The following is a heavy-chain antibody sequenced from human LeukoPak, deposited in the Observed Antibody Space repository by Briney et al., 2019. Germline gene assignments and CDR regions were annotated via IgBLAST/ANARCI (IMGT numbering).Heavy chain of an antibody. D-gene: IGHD3-10*01. V-gene: IGHV3-30*04. J-gene: IGHJ3*02. CDR3: ARDTMVRGSDAFDI. Sequence: PGGSLRLSCAASGFTFSSYAMHWVRQAPGKGLEWVAVISYDGSNKYYADSVKGRFTISRDNSKNTLYLQMNSLRAEDTAVYYCARDTMVRGSDAFDIWGQGTMVTVSS. CDR1: GFTFSSYA. CDR2: ISYDGSNK.